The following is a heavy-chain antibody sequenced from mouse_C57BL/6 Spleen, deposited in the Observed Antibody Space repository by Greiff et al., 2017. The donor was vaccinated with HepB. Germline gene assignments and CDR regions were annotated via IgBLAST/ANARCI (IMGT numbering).Heavy chain of an antibody. CDR1: GYTFTSYW. CDR3: ARSYYGLYAMDY. Sequence: QVQLKQPGAELVKPGASVKLSCKASGYTFTSYWMHWVKQRPGQGLEWIGMIHPNSGSTNYNEKFKSKATLTVDKSSSTAYMQLSSLTSEDSAVYYCARSYYGLYAMDYWGQGTSVTVSS. V-gene: IGHV1-64*01. J-gene: IGHJ4*01. D-gene: IGHD1-1*01. CDR2: IHPNSGST.